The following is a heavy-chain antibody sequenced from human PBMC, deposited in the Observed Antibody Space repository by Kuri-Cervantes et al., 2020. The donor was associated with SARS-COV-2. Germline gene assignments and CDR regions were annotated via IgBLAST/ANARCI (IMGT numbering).Heavy chain of an antibody. CDR1: GFTFSSYG. CDR2: IRYDGSND. V-gene: IGHV3-30*02. D-gene: IGHD4-11*01. CDR3: AKDDHSAYWYRDLGSLQH. Sequence: GGSLRLSCAASGFTFSSYGMYWVRQAPGKGPEWVAFIRYDGSNDYYADSVKGRVTISRDNSKNMLYLQMNSLRPEDTALYYCAKDDHSAYWYRDLGSLQHWGQGTLVTVSS. J-gene: IGHJ1*01.